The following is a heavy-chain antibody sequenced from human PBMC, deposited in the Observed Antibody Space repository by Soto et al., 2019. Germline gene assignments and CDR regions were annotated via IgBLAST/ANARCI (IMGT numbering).Heavy chain of an antibody. CDR1: GGTFSSYT. V-gene: IGHV1-69*02. Sequence: ASVKVSCKASGGTFSSYTISWVRQAPGQGLEWMGRIIPILGIANYAQKFQGRVTITADKSTSTAYMELSNLRSEDTAVYYCASFNGSGSYSYYYYMDVWGKGTTVTVSS. D-gene: IGHD3-10*01. J-gene: IGHJ6*03. CDR2: IIPILGIA. CDR3: ASFNGSGSYSYYYYMDV.